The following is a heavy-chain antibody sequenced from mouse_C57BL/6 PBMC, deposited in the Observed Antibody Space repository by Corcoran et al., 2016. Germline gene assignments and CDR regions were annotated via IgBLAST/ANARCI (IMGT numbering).Heavy chain of an antibody. V-gene: IGHV9-3*01. CDR1: GYTFTPYG. CDR3: ASCDDGSYYFDY. Sequence: QIQLVQSGPELKKPGETVKISCKASGYTFTPYGMSWVKQAPGKGLKWMGWINTYSGVPTYADDFKGRFAFSLETSASTAYLQINNLKNEDTATYFCASCDDGSYYFDYWGQGTTLTVSS. D-gene: IGHD2-3*01. J-gene: IGHJ2*01. CDR2: INTYSGVP.